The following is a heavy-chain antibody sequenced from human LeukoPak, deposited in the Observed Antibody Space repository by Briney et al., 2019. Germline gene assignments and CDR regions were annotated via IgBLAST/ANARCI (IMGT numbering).Heavy chain of an antibody. CDR1: GFTYSHNG. J-gene: IGHJ4*02. D-gene: IGHD3-3*01. CDR3: ARDERLLSFLK. V-gene: IGHV3-23*01. CDR2: ITGSGGST. Sequence: GGSLRLSCVASGFTYSHNGMHWVRQAPGKGLEWVSGITGSGGSTYYADSVKGRFTISRDNSKNTLYLQMNSLRAEDTAIYYCARDERLLSFLKWGQGTLVTVSS.